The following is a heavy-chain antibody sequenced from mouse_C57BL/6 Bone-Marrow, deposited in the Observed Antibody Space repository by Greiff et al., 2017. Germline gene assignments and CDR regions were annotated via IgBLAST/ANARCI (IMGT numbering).Heavy chain of an antibody. J-gene: IGHJ2*03. V-gene: IGHV1-69*01. CDR2: IDPSDSYT. Sequence: QVQLQQPGAELVMPGASVKLSCKASGYTFTSYWMHWVKQRPGQGLEWIGEIDPSDSYTNYNQKFKGKATLTVDKSSSTAYMGLSSLTSDDSAVYYCARHASYVTFSYWGQGTSLTVHS. CDR1: GYTFTSYW. CDR3: ARHASYVTFSY. D-gene: IGHD6-1*01.